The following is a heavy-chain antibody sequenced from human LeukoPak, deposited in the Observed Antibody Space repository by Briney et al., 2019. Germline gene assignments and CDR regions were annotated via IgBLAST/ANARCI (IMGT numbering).Heavy chain of an antibody. Sequence: MASETLSLTCTVSGGSISSYYWSWIRQPPGKGLEWIGYIYYSGSTNYNPSLKSRVTISVDTSKNQFSLKLSSVTAADTAVYYCARPITMVRGVGRGSLDAFDIWGQGTMVTVSS. V-gene: IGHV4-59*08. D-gene: IGHD3-10*01. CDR3: ARPITMVRGVGRGSLDAFDI. CDR2: IYYSGST. J-gene: IGHJ3*02. CDR1: GGSISSYY.